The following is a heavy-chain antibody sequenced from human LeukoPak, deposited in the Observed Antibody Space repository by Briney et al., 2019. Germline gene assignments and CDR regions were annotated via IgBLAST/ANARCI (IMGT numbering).Heavy chain of an antibody. CDR2: INPNSGGT. J-gene: IGHJ5*02. V-gene: IGHV1-2*02. CDR1: GYTFTGYY. CDR3: ARDVFAGYSTHHKFDP. Sequence: ASVKVSCKASGYTFTGYYMHWVRQAPGQGLEWMGWINPNSGGTDYAQRFQGRVTMTRDTSISTAYMELSRLRSDDTAVYYCARDVFAGYSTHHKFDPWGQGTLVTVSS. D-gene: IGHD6-13*01.